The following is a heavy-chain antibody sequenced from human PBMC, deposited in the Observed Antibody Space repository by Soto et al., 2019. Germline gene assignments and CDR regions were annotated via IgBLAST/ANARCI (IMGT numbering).Heavy chain of an antibody. V-gene: IGHV3-23*01. D-gene: IGHD2-2*01. J-gene: IGHJ5*02. Sequence: PGGSLRLSCAASGFTFSSYAMSWVRQAPGKGLEWVSANSGSGGSTYYADSVNGRFTIPRDNSKNTLYLQMNSLRAEDTAVYYCAKGSPLSAYCSSTSCPPHWFDPWGQGTLVTVSS. CDR1: GFTFSSYA. CDR2: NSGSGGST. CDR3: AKGSPLSAYCSSTSCPPHWFDP.